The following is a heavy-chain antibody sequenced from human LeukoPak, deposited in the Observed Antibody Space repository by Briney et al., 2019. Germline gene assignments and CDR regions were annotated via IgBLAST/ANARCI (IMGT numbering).Heavy chain of an antibody. CDR3: ARDRTTVTVFDY. V-gene: IGHV3-20*04. CDR1: GFTFDDYG. D-gene: IGHD4-17*01. Sequence: PGGSLRLSCAASGFTFDDYGLSWIRQVPGKGLEWVSGLNWNGASTGYADSVKGRFTISRDNAKNTLYLQMNSLRADDTAVYYCARDRTTVTVFDYWGQGTLVTVSS. J-gene: IGHJ4*02. CDR2: LNWNGAST.